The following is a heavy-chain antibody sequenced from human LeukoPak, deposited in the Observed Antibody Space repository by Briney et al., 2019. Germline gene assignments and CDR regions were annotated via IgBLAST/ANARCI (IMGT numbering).Heavy chain of an antibody. CDR3: ATLTIRGWFDP. CDR1: GGSISSYY. Sequence: SETLSLTCTVSGGSISSYYWSWIRQPPGKGLEWIGYIYYSGSTNYNPSLKSRVTISVKTSKNQFSLKLSSVTAADTAVYYCATLTIRGWFDPWGQGTLVTVSS. D-gene: IGHD3-10*01. CDR2: IYYSGST. V-gene: IGHV4-59*01. J-gene: IGHJ5*02.